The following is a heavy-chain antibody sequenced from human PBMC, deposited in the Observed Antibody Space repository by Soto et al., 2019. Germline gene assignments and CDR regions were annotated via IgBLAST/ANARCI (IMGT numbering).Heavy chain of an antibody. D-gene: IGHD2-15*01. CDR2: IYYSGST. J-gene: IGHJ3*02. V-gene: IGHV4-31*03. CDR3: AREVAPDAFDI. Sequence: SETLSLTCTVSGGSISSGGYYWSWIRQHPGKGLEWIGYIYYSGSTYYNPSLKSRVTISVDTSKNQFSLKLSSVTAADTAVYYCAREVAPDAFDIWGQGTMVTVPS. CDR1: GGSISSGGYY.